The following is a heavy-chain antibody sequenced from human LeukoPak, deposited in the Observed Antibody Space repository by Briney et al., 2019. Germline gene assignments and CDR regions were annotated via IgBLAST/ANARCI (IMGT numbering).Heavy chain of an antibody. CDR2: ISSSSSYI. V-gene: IGHV3-21*01. Sequence: GGSLRLSCAASGFTFSSYSMSWVRQAPGKGLEWVSSISSSSSYIYYADSVKGRFTISRDNAKNSLYLQMNSLRAEDTAVYYCAGPRIVVVTSRPFGIWCQGTMVTVSS. CDR1: GFTFSSYS. CDR3: AGPRIVVVTSRPFGI. J-gene: IGHJ3*02. D-gene: IGHD2-21*02.